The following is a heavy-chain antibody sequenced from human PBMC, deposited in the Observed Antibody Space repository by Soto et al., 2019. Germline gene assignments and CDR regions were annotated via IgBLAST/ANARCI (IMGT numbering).Heavy chain of an antibody. D-gene: IGHD6-6*01. J-gene: IGHJ5*02. CDR3: ARGVGSDMAASVNNWFDP. CDR2: IWYDGSNK. Sequence: GGSLRLSCAASGFTFSSYGMHWVRQAPGKGLEWVAVIWYDGSNKYYADSVKGRFTISRDNSKNTLYLQMNSLRAEDTAVYYCARGVGSDMAASVNNWFDPWGQGTLVTVSS. CDR1: GFTFSSYG. V-gene: IGHV3-33*01.